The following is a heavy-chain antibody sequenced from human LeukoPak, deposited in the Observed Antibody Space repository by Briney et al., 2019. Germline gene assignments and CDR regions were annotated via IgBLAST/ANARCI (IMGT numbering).Heavy chain of an antibody. Sequence: PGGSLRLSCAASGFTLDDYAMHWVRQAPGKGLEWVSLISWDGGSTYYADSVKGRFTISRDNSKNSLYLQMNSLRAEDMALYYCAKDRLYSSSSGGAFDIWGQGTMVTVSS. CDR2: ISWDGGST. D-gene: IGHD6-6*01. CDR1: GFTLDDYA. V-gene: IGHV3-43D*03. J-gene: IGHJ3*02. CDR3: AKDRLYSSSSGGAFDI.